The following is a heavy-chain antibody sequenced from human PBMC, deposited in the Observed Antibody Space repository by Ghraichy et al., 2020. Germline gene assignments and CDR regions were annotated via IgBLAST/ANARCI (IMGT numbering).Heavy chain of an antibody. CDR3: ARDGYSSSWYGRPYYYYYYMDV. Sequence: ASVKVSCKASGYTFTSYDINWVRQATGQGLEWMGWMNPNSGNTGYAQKFQGRVTMTRNTSISTAYMELSSLRSEDTAVYYCARDGYSSSWYGRPYYYYYYMDVWGKGTTVTVSS. CDR2: MNPNSGNT. CDR1: GYTFTSYD. V-gene: IGHV1-8*01. J-gene: IGHJ6*03. D-gene: IGHD6-13*01.